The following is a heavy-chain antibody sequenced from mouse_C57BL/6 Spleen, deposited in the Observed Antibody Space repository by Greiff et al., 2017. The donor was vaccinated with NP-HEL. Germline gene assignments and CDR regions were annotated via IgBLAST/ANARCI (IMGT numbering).Heavy chain of an antibody. D-gene: IGHD1-2*01. V-gene: IGHV1-62-2*01. CDR3: ARHEEGGYYGPDEDYFDY. J-gene: IGHJ2*01. CDR2: FYPGSGSI. Sequence: QVQLKESGAELVKPGASVKLSCKASGYTFTEYTIHWVKQRSGQGLEWIGWFYPGSGSIKYNEKFKDKATLTADKSSSTVYMELSRLTSEDSAVYFCARHEEGGYYGPDEDYFDYWGQGTTLTVSS. CDR1: GYTFTEYT.